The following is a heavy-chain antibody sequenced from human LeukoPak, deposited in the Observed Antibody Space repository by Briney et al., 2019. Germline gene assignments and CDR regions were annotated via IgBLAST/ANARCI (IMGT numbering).Heavy chain of an antibody. V-gene: IGHV3-23*01. Sequence: GGSLRLSCAASGFTFSSYAMSWVRQAPGKGLEWVSAISGSGGSTYYADSVKGRFTISRDSSKNTLYLQMNSLRAEDTAVYYCAKDAFLRFLEWLFDYWGQGTLVTVSS. J-gene: IGHJ4*02. D-gene: IGHD3-3*01. CDR3: AKDAFLRFLEWLFDY. CDR1: GFTFSSYA. CDR2: ISGSGGST.